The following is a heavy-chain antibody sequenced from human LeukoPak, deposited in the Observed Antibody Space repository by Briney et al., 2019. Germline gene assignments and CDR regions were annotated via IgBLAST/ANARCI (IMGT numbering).Heavy chain of an antibody. CDR2: ISSSSSYI. CDR1: GFTFSSYA. V-gene: IGHV3-21*01. Sequence: PGGSLRLSCAASGFTFSSYAMSWVRQAPGKGLEWVSSISSSSSYIYYADSVKGRFTISRDNAKNSLYLQMNSLRAEDTAVYYCARGIGYYGSGSYNYWGQGTLVTVSS. J-gene: IGHJ4*02. CDR3: ARGIGYYGSGSYNY. D-gene: IGHD3-10*01.